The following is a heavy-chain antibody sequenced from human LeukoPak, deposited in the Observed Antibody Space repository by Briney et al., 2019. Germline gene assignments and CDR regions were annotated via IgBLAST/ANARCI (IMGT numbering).Heavy chain of an antibody. Sequence: GGSLRLSCAVSGFTFSSYWMSWVRQAPGKGLEWVANIKQDGSEKYYVDSVKGRFTISRDNAKNSLYLQMNSLRAEDTAVYYCARDESDDYVWGSYRYNDYWGQGTLVTVSS. CDR1: GFTFSSYW. CDR3: ARDESDDYVWGSYRYNDY. D-gene: IGHD3-16*02. J-gene: IGHJ4*02. V-gene: IGHV3-7*01. CDR2: IKQDGSEK.